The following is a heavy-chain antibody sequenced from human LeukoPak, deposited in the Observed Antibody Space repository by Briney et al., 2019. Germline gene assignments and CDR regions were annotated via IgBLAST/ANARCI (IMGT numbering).Heavy chain of an antibody. Sequence: SETLSLTCTVSGGSISSSSYYWGWIRQPPGKGLEWIGRIYSSGSTYYNPSLKSRVTISVDTSKNQFSLKLSSVTAADTAVYYCARDSNYYDFYWFDPWGQGTLVTVSS. CDR1: GGSISSSSYY. V-gene: IGHV4-39*07. CDR2: IYSSGST. CDR3: ARDSNYYDFYWFDP. J-gene: IGHJ5*02. D-gene: IGHD3-22*01.